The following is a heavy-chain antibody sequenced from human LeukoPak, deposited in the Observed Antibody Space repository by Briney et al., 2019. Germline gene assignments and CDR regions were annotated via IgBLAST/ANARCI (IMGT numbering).Heavy chain of an antibody. V-gene: IGHV1-69*13. CDR3: ARVRSLAVAGSYFDY. CDR2: IIPIFGTA. J-gene: IGHJ4*02. Sequence: SVKLSCTASGGTFSSYAISWVRQAPGQGLEWMGGIIPIFGTANYAQKFQGRVTITADESTSTAYMELSSLRSEDTAVYYCARVRSLAVAGSYFDYWGQGTLVTVSS. CDR1: GGTFSSYA. D-gene: IGHD6-19*01.